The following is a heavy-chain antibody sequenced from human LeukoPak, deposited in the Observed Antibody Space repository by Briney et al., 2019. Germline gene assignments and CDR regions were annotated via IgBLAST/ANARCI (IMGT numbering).Heavy chain of an antibody. CDR1: GGSICSYY. V-gene: IGHV4-59*08. D-gene: IGHD1-26*01. Sequence: PSETLSLTCTVSGGSICSYYWSWIRQPPGKGLEWIGYIYYSGSTNYNPSLKSRVTISVDTSKNQFSLKLSSVTAADTAVYYCARQYSGSYLGDYFDYWGQGTLVTVSS. CDR3: ARQYSGSYLGDYFDY. J-gene: IGHJ4*02. CDR2: IYYSGST.